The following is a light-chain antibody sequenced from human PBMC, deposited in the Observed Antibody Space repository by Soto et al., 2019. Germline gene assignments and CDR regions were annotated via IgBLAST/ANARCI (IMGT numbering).Light chain of an antibody. J-gene: IGLJ2*01. CDR2: EVT. CDR3: SAYTTMRTVV. CDR1: SSDVGGNIY. Sequence: QSALTQPASVSGSPRQSITIYCTGTSSDVGGNIYVSWYQQHPGKAPKLMIYEVTHRPSGVSYRFSGSRSDNTASLTISGLQAEDEADYYCSAYTTMRTVVFGGGTKLTVL. V-gene: IGLV2-14*01.